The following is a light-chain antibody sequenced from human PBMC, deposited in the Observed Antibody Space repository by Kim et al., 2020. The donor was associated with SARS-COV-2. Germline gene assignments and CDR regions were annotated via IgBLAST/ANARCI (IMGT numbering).Light chain of an antibody. J-gene: IGKJ2*01. CDR3: LQTYTVPRT. CDR1: PTVSRH. V-gene: IGKV1-39*01. Sequence: SASVEEGVTSACRASPTVSRHLSWNQQRPGEAPNLLFYAAYTLHDGVPSRFSGGGSGTDFTLTISSLQPEDFATYYCLQTYTVPRTFGQGTKLEI. CDR2: AAY.